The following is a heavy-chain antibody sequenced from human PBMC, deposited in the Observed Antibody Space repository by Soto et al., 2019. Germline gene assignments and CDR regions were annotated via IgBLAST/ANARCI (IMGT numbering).Heavy chain of an antibody. CDR2: ISGYNGNT. V-gene: IGHV1-18*01. D-gene: IGHD4-17*01. CDR3: AREYGNYGPDY. Sequence: QVQLVQSGAEVKKPGASVKVSCKASGYTFTTYGIDWVRQAPGQGLEWMGWISGYNGNTNYAQKLQGIVTMTSDTSTNTAYMELRSLRSDDTAVYYCAREYGNYGPDYWGQGTLVTVSS. J-gene: IGHJ4*02. CDR1: GYTFTTYG.